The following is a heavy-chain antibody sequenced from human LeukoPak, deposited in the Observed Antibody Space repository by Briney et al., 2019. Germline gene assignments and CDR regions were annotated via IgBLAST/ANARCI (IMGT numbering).Heavy chain of an antibody. CDR1: GYSFTSYW. D-gene: IGHD6-13*01. CDR2: IYPGDSDT. CDR3: ARTYSSSWYYFDY. V-gene: IGHV5-51*01. Sequence: GESLKISCKGSGYSFTSYWIGWVRQMPGKGLEWMGIIYPGDSDTRYSPSFQGQVTISADKSISTAYLQWSSLKAPDTAMYYCARTYSSSWYYFDYWGQGTLVTVSS. J-gene: IGHJ4*02.